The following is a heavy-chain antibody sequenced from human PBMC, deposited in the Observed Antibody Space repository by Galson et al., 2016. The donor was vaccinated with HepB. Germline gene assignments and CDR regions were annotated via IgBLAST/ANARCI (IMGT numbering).Heavy chain of an antibody. CDR3: ARPLPNVGYGMDV. CDR1: GFIFRSYA. Sequence: SLRLSCADSGFIFRSYAMNWVRPAPGKGLAWLAVISNDGSNKYFEDSVKGRFTISRHNSKNTLYLQMNSLRTEDTAVYYCARPLPNVGYGMDVWGQGTTVTVSS. D-gene: IGHD2-15*01. V-gene: IGHV3-30*14. CDR2: ISNDGSNK. J-gene: IGHJ6*02.